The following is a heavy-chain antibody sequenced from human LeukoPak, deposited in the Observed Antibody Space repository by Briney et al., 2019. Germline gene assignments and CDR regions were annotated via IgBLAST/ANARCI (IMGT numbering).Heavy chain of an antibody. V-gene: IGHV3-23*01. CDR1: GFSFKLSA. Sequence: GGSLRLSCAASGFSFKLSAMSWVRQAPGKGLDWVALISGSGSRGSGISGGNTYYADSVKGRFTISRDDSQNTVYLQMNGLRAEDTAIYFCPKGRCGDSSCWYFDSWAKGTRVTVSS. CDR3: PKGRCGDSSCWYFDS. D-gene: IGHD6-13*01. J-gene: IGHJ4*02. CDR2: ISGSGSRGSGISGGNT.